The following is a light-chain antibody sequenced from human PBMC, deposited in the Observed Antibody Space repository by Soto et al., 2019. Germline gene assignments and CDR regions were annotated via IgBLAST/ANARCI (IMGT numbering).Light chain of an antibody. Sequence: QYVRTQPSSVSGSPGPTITISCTGTSGDIGLFNYISWYQQHPGKAPKVIIYEVTRRPSGVSTRFSGSISGSTASLTISGLQPEDEADYYCSSYFVSKISYVLGPGTKVTVL. V-gene: IGLV2-14*01. CDR3: SSYFVSKISYV. CDR2: EVT. CDR1: SGDIGLFNY. J-gene: IGLJ1*01.